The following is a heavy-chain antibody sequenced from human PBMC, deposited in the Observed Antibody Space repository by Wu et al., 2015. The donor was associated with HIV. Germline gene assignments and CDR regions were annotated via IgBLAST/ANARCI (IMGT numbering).Heavy chain of an antibody. D-gene: IGHD3-10*01. CDR1: GYIFTDYG. CDR3: ARDGDYYGSGSYFDI. Sequence: QVQLVQSGGEVKKPGASVKVACKSSGYIFTDYGIHWVRQAPGEGLEWMGWISAQNGNTKHAEKFQGRVTMTTETSSNTAYVELRSLRADDTAVYYCARDGDYYGSGSYFDIWGQGTMVTVSS. J-gene: IGHJ3*02. V-gene: IGHV1-18*01. CDR2: ISAQNGNT.